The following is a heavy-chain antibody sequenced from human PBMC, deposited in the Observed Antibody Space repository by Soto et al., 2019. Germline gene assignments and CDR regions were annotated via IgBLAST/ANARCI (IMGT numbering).Heavy chain of an antibody. J-gene: IGHJ6*02. V-gene: IGHV4-61*01. D-gene: IGHD1-1*01. Sequence: QVQLQESGPGLVKPSETLSLTCTVSGGSVSSGSYYWSWIRQPPGKGLEWIGYIYYSGSTNYNPSLKSRVTISVDTSKNQFSLKLSSVPAADTAVYYCAGGGYNYSGYYYYGMDVWGQVTTVTVSS. CDR3: AGGGYNYSGYYYYGMDV. CDR2: IYYSGST. CDR1: GGSVSSGSYY.